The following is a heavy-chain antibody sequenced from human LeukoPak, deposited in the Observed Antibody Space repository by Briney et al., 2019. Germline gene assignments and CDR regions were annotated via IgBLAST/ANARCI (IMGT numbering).Heavy chain of an antibody. CDR3: AKARSGSTSAIRGMDV. V-gene: IGHV3-23*01. D-gene: IGHD2-2*01. CDR1: GFTFSSYA. J-gene: IGHJ6*02. Sequence: GGSLRLSCAASGFTFSSYAMSWVRQAPGKGLEWVSAISGSGGSTYYADSVKGPCTISRDNSQNTLYLQMNRLRADDTAVYYRAKARSGSTSAIRGMDVWGQGTTVTVSS. CDR2: ISGSGGST.